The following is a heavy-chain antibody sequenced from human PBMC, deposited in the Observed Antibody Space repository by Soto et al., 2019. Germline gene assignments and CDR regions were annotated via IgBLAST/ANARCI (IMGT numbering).Heavy chain of an antibody. CDR1: GFTFSSYG. CDR2: IWYDGSNK. Sequence: GGSLRLSCAASGFTFSSYGMHWVRQAPGKGLEWVAVIWYDGSNKYYADSVKGRFTISRDNSKNTLYLQMNSLRAEDTAVYYCARDSTSATFLFDYWGQGTLVTVSS. CDR3: ARDSTSATFLFDY. V-gene: IGHV3-33*01. J-gene: IGHJ4*02. D-gene: IGHD3-16*01.